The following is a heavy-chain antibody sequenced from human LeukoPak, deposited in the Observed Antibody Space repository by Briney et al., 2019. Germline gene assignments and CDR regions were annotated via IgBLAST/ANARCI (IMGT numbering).Heavy chain of an antibody. Sequence: SETLSLTCTVSGGSISSGDYYWSWIRQPPGKGLEWIGYIYYSGITYYNPSLKSRVTISVDTSKNQFSLELGSVTAADSGVYYCARVRSAYCGGDCHHIDYWGQGTLVTVSS. V-gene: IGHV4-30-4*01. CDR2: IYYSGIT. CDR3: ARVRSAYCGGDCHHIDY. CDR1: GGSISSGDYY. J-gene: IGHJ4*02. D-gene: IGHD2-21*02.